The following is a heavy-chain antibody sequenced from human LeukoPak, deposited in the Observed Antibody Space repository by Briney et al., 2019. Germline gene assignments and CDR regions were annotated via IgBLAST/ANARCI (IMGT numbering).Heavy chain of an antibody. D-gene: IGHD1-1*01. Sequence: GGSLKLSCAASGFTFSGSAMHWVRQASGKGLEWVGRIRSKANSYATAYAASVKGRFTISRDNSKNTLYLQMNSLRAEDTAVYYCAKGKNWNDPLGGMDVWGQGTTVTVSS. J-gene: IGHJ6*02. CDR1: GFTFSGSA. V-gene: IGHV3-73*01. CDR2: IRSKANSYAT. CDR3: AKGKNWNDPLGGMDV.